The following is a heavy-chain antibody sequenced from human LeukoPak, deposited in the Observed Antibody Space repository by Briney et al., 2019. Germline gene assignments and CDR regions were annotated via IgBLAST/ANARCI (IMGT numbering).Heavy chain of an antibody. V-gene: IGHV1-46*01. CDR1: GYTFTGYY. J-gene: IGHJ4*02. CDR2: INPRGGST. D-gene: IGHD6-25*01. CDR3: ARVGVTAATADY. Sequence: AASVKVSCKASGYTFTGYYMHWMRQAPGQGPEWMGIINPRGGSTEYSHKFQGRLTMTSDTSTSTVYMELNSLRSEDTAVYFCARVGVTAATADYWGQGTLVTVSS.